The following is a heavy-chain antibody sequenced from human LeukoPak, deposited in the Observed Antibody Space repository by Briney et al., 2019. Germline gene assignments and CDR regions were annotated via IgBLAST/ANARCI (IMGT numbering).Heavy chain of an antibody. V-gene: IGHV1-69*13. D-gene: IGHD3-10*01. J-gene: IGHJ4*02. Sequence: ASVKVSCKASGGTFSSYAISWVRQAPGQGLEWMGGIIPIFGTANYAQKFQGRVTITADESTSTAYMELSSLRSEDTAVYYCARGFMVRGDSAYFDYWGQGTLVTVSS. CDR2: IIPIFGTA. CDR3: ARGFMVRGDSAYFDY. CDR1: GGTFSSYA.